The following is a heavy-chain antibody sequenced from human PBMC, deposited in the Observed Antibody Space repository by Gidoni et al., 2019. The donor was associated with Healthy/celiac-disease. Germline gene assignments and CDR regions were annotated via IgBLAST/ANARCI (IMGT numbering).Heavy chain of an antibody. J-gene: IGHJ2*01. CDR1: GGSISRGSYY. D-gene: IGHD2-15*01. CDR3: ARDTRTVVHPWYFDL. Sequence: QVQLPESGPGLVKPSQTLSLTCTVSGGSISRGSYYWSWIRQPAGKGLEWIERIYTSGSTNYNPSLKSRVTITVDTSKNQFSLKLSSVTAADTAVYYCARDTRTVVHPWYFDLWGRGTLVTVSS. CDR2: IYTSGST. V-gene: IGHV4-61*02.